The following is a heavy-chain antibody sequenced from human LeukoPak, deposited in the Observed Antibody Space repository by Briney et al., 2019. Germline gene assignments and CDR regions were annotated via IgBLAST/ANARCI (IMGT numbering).Heavy chain of an antibody. Sequence: SQTLSLTCAVSGGSISSGGYSWSWIRQPPGKGLEWIGYIYHSGSTHYNPSLKSRVTISVDTSKNQFSLKLSSVTAADTAVYYCARHAGAVDIVATYYFDYWSQGTLVTVSS. V-gene: IGHV4-30-2*01. J-gene: IGHJ4*02. CDR1: GGSISSGGYS. CDR3: ARHAGAVDIVATYYFDY. CDR2: IYHSGST. D-gene: IGHD5-12*01.